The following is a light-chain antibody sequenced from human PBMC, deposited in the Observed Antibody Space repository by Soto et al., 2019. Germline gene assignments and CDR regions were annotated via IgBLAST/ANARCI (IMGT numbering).Light chain of an antibody. Sequence: QSVLTQPPSASGTPGQRVTISCSGSSPKIGSNTVNWYQQLPGTAPKLVIYSNNQRPSGVPDRFSGSKSGTSASLAISGLQSEDEADYYCVAWDDSLNGYVVFGGGTKVTVL. CDR3: VAWDDSLNGYVV. CDR2: SNN. J-gene: IGLJ2*01. V-gene: IGLV1-44*01. CDR1: SPKIGSNT.